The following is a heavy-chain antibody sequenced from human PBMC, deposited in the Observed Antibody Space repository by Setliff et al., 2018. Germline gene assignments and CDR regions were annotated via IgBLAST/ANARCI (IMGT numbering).Heavy chain of an antibody. CDR3: ARISIVWSGYYNWFDP. D-gene: IGHD3-3*01. V-gene: IGHV4-59*08. Sequence: SETLSLTCAVYGGSFNSYYWSWIRQHPGKGLEWIGYIYYSGNTYYNPSLKSRVTISVDTSKNQFSLKLSSVTAADTAVYYCARISIVWSGYYNWFDPWGQGTLVTVSS. CDR2: IYYSGNT. CDR1: GGSFNSYY. J-gene: IGHJ5*02.